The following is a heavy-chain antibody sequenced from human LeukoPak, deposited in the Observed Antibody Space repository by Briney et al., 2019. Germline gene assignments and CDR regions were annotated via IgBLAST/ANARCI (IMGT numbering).Heavy chain of an antibody. CDR1: GGSISSYY. D-gene: IGHD5-12*01. J-gene: IGHJ4*02. V-gene: IGHV4-4*07. CDR3: ARVKRVAFDY. Sequence: PSETPSLTCTVSGGSISSYYWSWIRQLAGKGLEWIGRIYTSGSTNYNPSLKSRVTISVDKSKNQFSLKLSSVTAADTAVYYCARVKRVAFDYWGQGTLVTVSS. CDR2: IYTSGST.